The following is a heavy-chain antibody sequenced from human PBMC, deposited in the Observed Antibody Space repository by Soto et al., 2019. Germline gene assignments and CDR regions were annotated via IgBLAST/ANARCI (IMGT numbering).Heavy chain of an antibody. CDR3: ARGNDFWSDPCGCMDV. D-gene: IGHD3-3*01. J-gene: IGHJ6*02. V-gene: IGHV3-33*01. CDR2: IWYDGSNK. Sequence: QVQLVESGGGVVQPGRSLRLSCAASGFTFSSYGMHWVRQAPGKGLEWVAVIWYDGSNKYYADSVKGRFTISRDNSKNTLYLQMNSLRAEDTAVYYCARGNDFWSDPCGCMDVCGQGTTVTVSS. CDR1: GFTFSSYG.